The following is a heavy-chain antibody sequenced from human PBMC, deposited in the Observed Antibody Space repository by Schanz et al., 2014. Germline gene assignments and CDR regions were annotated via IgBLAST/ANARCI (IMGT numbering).Heavy chain of an antibody. V-gene: IGHV1-46*01. CDR1: GYTFTNFF. D-gene: IGHD6-19*01. J-gene: IGHJ6*03. CDR3: ARLGTGMAVAGSVIDSYYYYMDV. Sequence: QVQLVQSGAEVHKPGASLKISCKASGYTFTNFFLHWVRQAPGQGLEWMGMINPSGGSTTYAQKFQGRVTMTRDTSTSTAYMELSRLKSEDTAVYYCARLGTGMAVAGSVIDSYYYYMDVWGEGTTVTVSS. CDR2: INPSGGST.